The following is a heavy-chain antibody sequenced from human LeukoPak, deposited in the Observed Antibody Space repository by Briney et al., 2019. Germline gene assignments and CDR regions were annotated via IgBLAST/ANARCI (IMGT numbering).Heavy chain of an antibody. CDR3: ARDQIAVAGTYYYYMDV. CDR2: IYTSGST. D-gene: IGHD6-19*01. Sequence: PSETLSLTCTVSGGSISSYYWSWIRQPAGKGLEWIGRIYTSGSTNYNPSLKSRVTMSVDTSKNQFSLKLSSVTAADTAVYYCARDQIAVAGTYYYYMDVWGKGTTVTISS. V-gene: IGHV4-4*07. CDR1: GGSISSYY. J-gene: IGHJ6*03.